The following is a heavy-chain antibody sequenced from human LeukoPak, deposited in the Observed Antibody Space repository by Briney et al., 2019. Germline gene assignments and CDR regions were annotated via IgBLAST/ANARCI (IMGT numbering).Heavy chain of an antibody. Sequence: EASVKVSCKASGYTFSNYGFSWVRQPPGLGLEWMGWTSYNGNTNYAQKFQDRVTMTTDTSTTTAYMELRSLESDDTAVYYCARHSGSGWQALGYWGQGTLVTVSS. CDR3: ARHSGSGWQALGY. V-gene: IGHV1-18*04. CDR2: TSYNGNT. D-gene: IGHD6-19*01. J-gene: IGHJ4*02. CDR1: GYTFSNYG.